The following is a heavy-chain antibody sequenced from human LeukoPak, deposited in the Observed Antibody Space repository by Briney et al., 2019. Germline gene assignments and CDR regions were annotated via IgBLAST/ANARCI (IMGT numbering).Heavy chain of an antibody. CDR2: ISGSGGST. J-gene: IGHJ6*03. Sequence: GGSLRLSCAASGFTFSSYAMSWVRQAPGKGLEWVSAISGSGGSTHYADSVKGRFTISRDNSKNTLYLQMNSLRAVDTAVYYCAKDLNVWSGYWDYYMDVWGKGTTVTVSS. V-gene: IGHV3-23*01. CDR1: GFTFSSYA. CDR3: AKDLNVWSGYWDYYMDV. D-gene: IGHD3-3*01.